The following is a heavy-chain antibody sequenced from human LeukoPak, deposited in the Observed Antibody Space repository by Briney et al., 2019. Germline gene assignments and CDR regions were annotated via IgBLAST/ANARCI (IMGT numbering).Heavy chain of an antibody. D-gene: IGHD3-10*01. J-gene: IGHJ4*02. V-gene: IGHV4-59*01. Sequence: SETLSLTCTVSGGSISSYYWSWIRQPPGKGLEWIGYIYYSGSTNYNPSLKSRLTISVDTSKNQFSLKLSSVTAADTAAYYCARTEYYFDYWGQGTLVTVSS. CDR3: ARTEYYFDY. CDR1: GGSISSYY. CDR2: IYYSGST.